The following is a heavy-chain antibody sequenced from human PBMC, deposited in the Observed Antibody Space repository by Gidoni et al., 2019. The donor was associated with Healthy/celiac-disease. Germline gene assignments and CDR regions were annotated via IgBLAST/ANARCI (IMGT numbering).Heavy chain of an antibody. V-gene: IGHV4-34*01. CDR1: GGSFSGYY. J-gene: IGHJ6*02. CDR3: ARVFGCSGGSCYFYYYYGMDV. D-gene: IGHD2-15*01. Sequence: QVQLQQWGAGLLKPSETLSLTCAVYGGSFSGYYWSWIRQPPGKGLEWIGESNHSGSTNYNPSLKSRVTIAVDTSKKQFSLKLSSVTAADTAVYYCARVFGCSGGSCYFYYYYGMDVWGQGTTVTVSS. CDR2: SNHSGST.